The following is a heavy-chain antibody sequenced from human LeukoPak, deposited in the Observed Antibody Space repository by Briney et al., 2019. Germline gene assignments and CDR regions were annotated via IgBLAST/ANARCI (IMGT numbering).Heavy chain of an antibody. CDR2: IYYSGST. V-gene: IGHV4-59*01. CDR3: ARRHYDFWSGQPANWFDP. J-gene: IGHJ5*02. D-gene: IGHD3-3*01. CDR1: GGSISSYY. Sequence: SETLSLTCTVSGGSISSYYWSWIRQPPGKGLEWIGYIYYSGSTNYNPSLKSRVTISVDTSKNQFSLQLSSVPAADTAVYYCARRHYDFWSGQPANWFDPWGQGTLVTVSS.